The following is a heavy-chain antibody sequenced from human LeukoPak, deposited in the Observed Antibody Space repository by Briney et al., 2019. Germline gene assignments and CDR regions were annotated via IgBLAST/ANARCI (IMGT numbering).Heavy chain of an antibody. V-gene: IGHV4-39*01. Sequence: SETLSLTCTVSGGSISSSSYYWGWIRQPPGKGLEWIGSIYYSGSTYYNPSLKSRVTISVDTSKNQFSLKLSSVTAADTAVYYCAKGPDLDYWGQRTLVTVSS. CDR3: AKGPDLDY. CDR1: GGSISSSSYY. J-gene: IGHJ4*02. CDR2: IYYSGST.